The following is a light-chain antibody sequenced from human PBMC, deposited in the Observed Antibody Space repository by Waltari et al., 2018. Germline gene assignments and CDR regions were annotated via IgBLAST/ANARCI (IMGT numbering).Light chain of an antibody. V-gene: IGLV1-47*01. CDR3: AAWDDSLSGPV. Sequence: QSVLTQPPSASGTPGQRVTISCSGSSSNIGRNYVYWYQQPPGPAPKLLIYRNKQRPSGVPDRFSGSKSGTSASLAISGLRSEDEADYYCAAWDDSLSGPVFGGGTKLTVL. CDR2: RNK. CDR1: SSNIGRNY. J-gene: IGLJ2*01.